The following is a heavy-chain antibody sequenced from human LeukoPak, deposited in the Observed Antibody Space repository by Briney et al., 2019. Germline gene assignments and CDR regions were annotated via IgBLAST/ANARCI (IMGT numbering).Heavy chain of an antibody. CDR3: AKAPVTTCSGAYCYPFDY. V-gene: IGHV3-23*01. CDR2: ISVSGNT. D-gene: IGHD2-15*01. Sequence: GGSLRLSCAASGFTLSSYAMSWVRQGPGKGLEWVSAISVSGNTYHADSVKGRFTISRDSYKNTLYLQMNSLRAEDTAVYYCAKAPVTTCSGAYCYPFDYWGQGTLVTVSS. J-gene: IGHJ4*02. CDR1: GFTLSSYA.